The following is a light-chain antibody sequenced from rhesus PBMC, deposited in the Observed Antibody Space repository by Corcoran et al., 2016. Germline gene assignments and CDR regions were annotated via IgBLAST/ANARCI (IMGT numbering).Light chain of an antibody. J-gene: IGKJ4*01. CDR3: QHGYGIPLT. CDR1: ENINNY. Sequence: DIQMTQSPSSLSASVGDRVTITCRASENINNYLNWYQQKPGKAPKLLIVEAFSLQGGVPSSFTGSGSGTEYTVTISSLQPEDVGTYYCQHGYGIPLTFGGGTKVDLK. CDR2: EAF. V-gene: IGKV1-74*01.